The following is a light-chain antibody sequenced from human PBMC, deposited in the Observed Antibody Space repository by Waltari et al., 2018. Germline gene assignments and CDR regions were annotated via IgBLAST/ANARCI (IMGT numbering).Light chain of an antibody. V-gene: IGLV2-14*03. J-gene: IGLJ2*01. CDR1: SSDVGGYNY. CDR3: SSYTSTHSRV. CDR2: DVS. Sequence: QSALTQPASVSGSPGQSITISCTGTSSDVGGYNYVSWYQQHPGKAPKLMIYDVSNRPSGVSNRFSGSKSGNTASLTISWLQAEDEADYYCSSYTSTHSRVFGGGTKLTVL.